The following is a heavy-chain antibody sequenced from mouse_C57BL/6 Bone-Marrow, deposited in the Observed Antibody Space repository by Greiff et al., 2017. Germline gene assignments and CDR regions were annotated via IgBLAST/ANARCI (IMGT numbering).Heavy chain of an antibody. CDR1: GFTFSSYA. J-gene: IGHJ4*01. V-gene: IGHV5-4*01. D-gene: IGHD4-1*01. CDR3: ARDGANWVFYYAMDY. Sequence: DVQLQESGGGLVKPGGSLKLSCAASGFTFSSYAMSWVRQTPEKRLEWVATISDGGSYTYYPDNVKGRFTISRDNAKNNLYLQMSHLKSEDTAMYYCARDGANWVFYYAMDYWGQGTSVTVSS. CDR2: ISDGGSYT.